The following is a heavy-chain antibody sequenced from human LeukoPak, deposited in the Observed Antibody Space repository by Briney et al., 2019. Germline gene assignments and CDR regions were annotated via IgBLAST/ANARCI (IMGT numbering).Heavy chain of an antibody. D-gene: IGHD3-22*01. CDR3: ARDRLAYYDRSGLDC. Sequence: TSSETLSLTCTVSGGSISSYYWNWIRQPPGQGLEGIGYIYYSGSTNYNPSLKSRVTMSVDTSKNQFSLNLSSVTAADTAFYYCARDRLAYYDRSGLDCWGQGTLVTVSS. CDR1: GGSISSYY. CDR2: IYYSGST. J-gene: IGHJ4*02. V-gene: IGHV4-59*01.